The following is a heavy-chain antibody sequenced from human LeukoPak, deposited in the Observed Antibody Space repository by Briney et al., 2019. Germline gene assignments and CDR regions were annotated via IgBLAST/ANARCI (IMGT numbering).Heavy chain of an antibody. CDR2: IYYSGST. Sequence: SETLSLTCTVSGGSISSSSYYWGWIHQPPGKGLEWIGSIYYSGSTYYNPSLKSRVTVSVDTSNNQFSLKLSSVTAADTAVYYCAAPPFDWLSSAFDYWGQGTLVTVSS. CDR1: GGSISSSSYY. V-gene: IGHV4-39*07. J-gene: IGHJ4*02. CDR3: AAPPFDWLSSAFDY. D-gene: IGHD3-9*01.